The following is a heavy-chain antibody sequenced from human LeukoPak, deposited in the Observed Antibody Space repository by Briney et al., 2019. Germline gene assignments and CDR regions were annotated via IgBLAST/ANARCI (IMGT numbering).Heavy chain of an antibody. Sequence: GGSLRLSCAASGFTFSNAWMSWVRQAPGKGLEWVGRIKSKTDGGTTDYAAPVKGRFTISRDDSKNTLYLQMNSLRAEDTAVYYCARRAKTERGHSYGLDYWGQGTLVTVSP. V-gene: IGHV3-15*01. CDR3: ARRAKTERGHSYGLDY. J-gene: IGHJ4*02. D-gene: IGHD5-18*01. CDR1: GFTFSNAW. CDR2: IKSKTDGGTT.